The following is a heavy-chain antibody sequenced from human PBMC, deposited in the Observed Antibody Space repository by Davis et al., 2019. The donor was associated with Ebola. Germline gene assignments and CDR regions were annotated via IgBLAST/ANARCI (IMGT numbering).Heavy chain of an antibody. CDR1: GASISSRSYY. CDR3: ARARFLRYYYYYYGMDV. J-gene: IGHJ6*02. CDR2: FSYGDNTH. D-gene: IGHD3-3*01. V-gene: IGHV4-39*01. Sequence: MPSETLSLTCTVSGASISSRSYYWGWIRQPPGKGLEWVGSFSYGDNTHYYNPSLRSRVTISVDTSRNQFSLKLSSATAADTAVYYCARARFLRYYYYYYGMDVWGQGTTVTVSS.